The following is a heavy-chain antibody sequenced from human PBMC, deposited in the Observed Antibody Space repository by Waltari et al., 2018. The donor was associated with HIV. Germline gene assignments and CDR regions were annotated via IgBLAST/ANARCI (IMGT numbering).Heavy chain of an antibody. CDR2: ISGYNYNT. D-gene: IGHD3-16*01. J-gene: IGHJ4*02. CDR1: GYSFRSYS. CDR3: ARVESMLRVVHFDY. Sequence: QIQLVESGGEMKKTGASVKVSCKASGYSFRSYSISWVRQATGQGLEWMGRISGYNYNTKDDVKFQGRVTKTTHTSTSTAYMELRNLRSDDTAMYYCARVESMLRVVHFDYWGQGTLVTVSS. V-gene: IGHV1-18*04.